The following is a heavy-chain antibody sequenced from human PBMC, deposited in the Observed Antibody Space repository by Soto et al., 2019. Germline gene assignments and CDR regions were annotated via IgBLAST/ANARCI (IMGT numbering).Heavy chain of an antibody. V-gene: IGHV3-13*01. CDR1: GFTFSNYD. J-gene: IGHJ3*02. CDR2: IEIAGKT. CDR3: AREGERGSGDATDALDI. D-gene: IGHD1-1*01. Sequence: PGGSLRLSCAASGFTFSNYDVHWVRQATGKGLEWVSAIEIAGKTFYPGSVEGRFTISRDNGKNSLYLQMSSLTVGDTAVYYCAREGERGSGDATDALDIWGQGTLVTVSS.